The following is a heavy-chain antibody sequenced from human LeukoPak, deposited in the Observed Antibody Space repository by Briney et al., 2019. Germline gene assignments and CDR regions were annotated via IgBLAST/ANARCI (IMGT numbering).Heavy chain of an antibody. CDR2: IYKTGST. CDR1: GDSITSGGYY. CDR3: ARDVLR. V-gene: IGHV4-31*03. J-gene: IGHJ4*02. Sequence: SQTLSLTCTVSGDSITSGGYYWSWIRQRPGKGLEWIGYIYKTGSTYYSPSLKSRVTMSVDTSRNQFSLKLNSVTAADTAVYYCARDVLRWGQGTLVTVFS.